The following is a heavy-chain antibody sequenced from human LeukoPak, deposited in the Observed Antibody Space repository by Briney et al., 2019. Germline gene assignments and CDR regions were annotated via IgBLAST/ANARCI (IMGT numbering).Heavy chain of an antibody. D-gene: IGHD3-22*01. CDR1: GYTFTSYG. CDR3: ARSGSSGYPYYFDY. Sequence: SVKVSCKASGYTFTSYGISWVRQAPGQGLEWMGGIIPIFGTANYAQKFQGRVTITADESTSTAYMELSSLRSEDTAVYYCARSGSSGYPYYFDYWGQGTLVTVSS. V-gene: IGHV1-69*13. J-gene: IGHJ4*02. CDR2: IIPIFGTA.